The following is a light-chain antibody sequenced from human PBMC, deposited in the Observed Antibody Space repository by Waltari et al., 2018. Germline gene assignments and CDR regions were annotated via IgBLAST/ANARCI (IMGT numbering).Light chain of an antibody. V-gene: IGKV3-11*01. CDR1: QSISSH. CDR2: DAS. Sequence: EIVLTQSPATLSLSPGERATLSCWASQSISSHIAWYQHKPGQAPRLLVYDASNRATGIPARFSGRGAGTDFTLTIGSLEPEDFAVYYCQHGHTWPLSFGGGT. J-gene: IGKJ4*01. CDR3: QHGHTWPLS.